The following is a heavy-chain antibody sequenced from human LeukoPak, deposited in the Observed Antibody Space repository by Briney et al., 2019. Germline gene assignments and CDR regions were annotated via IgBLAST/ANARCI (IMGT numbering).Heavy chain of an antibody. V-gene: IGHV3-48*03. J-gene: IGHJ4*02. CDR2: ISSSGSTI. Sequence: PGGSLRLSCAASGFTFGSYEMNWVRQAPGKGLEWVSYISSSGSTIYYADSVKGRFTISRDNAKNSLYLQMNSLRAEDTAVYYCARRVRGYSYGTGYFDYWGQGTLVTVSS. D-gene: IGHD5-18*01. CDR3: ARRVRGYSYGTGYFDY. CDR1: GFTFGSYE.